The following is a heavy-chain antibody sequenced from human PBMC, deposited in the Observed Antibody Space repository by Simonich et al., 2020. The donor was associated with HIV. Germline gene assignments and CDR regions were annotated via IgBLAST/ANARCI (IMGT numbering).Heavy chain of an antibody. CDR2: KSYDGKNQ. CDR3: VRGGEKQLPHS. J-gene: IGHJ4*02. Sequence: HVQLVESGGGVVQPGRSLRLSCAASGFNFSNYAIYWVRQAPGKGLGGVAFKSYDGKNQYYADSVKGRFTISRDNSKNTLYLQMNNLRAEDTAVYYCVRGGEKQLPHSWGQGTLVTVSS. CDR1: GFNFSNYA. V-gene: IGHV3-30*07. D-gene: IGHD1-1*01.